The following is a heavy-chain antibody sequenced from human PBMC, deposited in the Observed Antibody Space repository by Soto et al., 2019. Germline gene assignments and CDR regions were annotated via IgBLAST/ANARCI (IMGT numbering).Heavy chain of an antibody. V-gene: IGHV1-69*12. CDR3: AGEVGGAGLQF. CDR1: GGNFNNYG. CDR2: IIPMFGIV. J-gene: IGHJ4*02. Sequence: QVQLVQSGTEARKPGSSVKVSCETSGGNFNNYGFNWVRQVPGQRLEWMGGIIPMFGIVKVGQIFQPRVAFAVGQTTLTAYMDLTRLRPEYTAVYYGAGEVGGAGLQFCGQGTLVIVSS. D-gene: IGHD3-16*01.